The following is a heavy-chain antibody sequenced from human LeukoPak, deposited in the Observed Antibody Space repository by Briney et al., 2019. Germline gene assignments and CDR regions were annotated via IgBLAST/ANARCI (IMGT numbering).Heavy chain of an antibody. Sequence: GGSLRLSCAASGFTFSRYSMNWVRQVPGKGLEWVSYISSSSSTTYYADSVKGRFTISRDNAKNSLYLQMNSLRAEDTAVYYCARVLLYYYGMDVWGQGTTVTVSS. V-gene: IGHV3-48*01. D-gene: IGHD3-10*01. J-gene: IGHJ6*02. CDR1: GFTFSRYS. CDR3: ARVLLYYYGMDV. CDR2: ISSSSSTT.